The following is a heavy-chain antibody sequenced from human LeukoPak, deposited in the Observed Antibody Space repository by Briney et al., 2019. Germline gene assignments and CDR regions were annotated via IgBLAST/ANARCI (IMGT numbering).Heavy chain of an antibody. CDR1: GFTFSRYP. Sequence: PGGSLRLSCAASGFTFSRYPLHWVRQTPGKGLDWVSVISYDGSNKYYADSVKGRFTISRDNSKNTLYLQMNSPRAEDTAVYYCARDREGSSGSPKWFDPWGQGTLVTISS. CDR2: ISYDGSNK. CDR3: ARDREGSSGSPKWFDP. V-gene: IGHV3-30*04. D-gene: IGHD6-25*01. J-gene: IGHJ5*02.